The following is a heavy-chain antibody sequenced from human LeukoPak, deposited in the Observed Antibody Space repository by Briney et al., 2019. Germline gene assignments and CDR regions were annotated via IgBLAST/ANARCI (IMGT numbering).Heavy chain of an antibody. Sequence: GGSLRLSCAASGFTFSGSAMHWVRQAPGKGLEWVGRIRSKANSYATAYAASVKGRFTISRDDSKNTAYLQMNSLKTEDTAVYYCTSRTPTYYYMDVWGKGTTVTVSS. V-gene: IGHV3-73*01. CDR3: TSRTPTYYYMDV. CDR1: GFTFSGSA. J-gene: IGHJ6*03. CDR2: IRSKANSYAT.